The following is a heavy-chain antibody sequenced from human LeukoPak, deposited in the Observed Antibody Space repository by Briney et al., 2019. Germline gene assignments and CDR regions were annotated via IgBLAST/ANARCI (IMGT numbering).Heavy chain of an antibody. V-gene: IGHV1-69*05. J-gene: IGHJ4*02. Sequence: SVKVSCKASGGTFSSYAISRVRQAPGQGLEWMGRIIPIFGTANYAQKFQGRVTITTDESTSTAYMELSSLRSEDTAVYYCALDTIFGVVITGYNWGQGTLVTVSS. D-gene: IGHD3-3*01. CDR3: ALDTIFGVVITGYN. CDR1: GGTFSSYA. CDR2: IIPIFGTA.